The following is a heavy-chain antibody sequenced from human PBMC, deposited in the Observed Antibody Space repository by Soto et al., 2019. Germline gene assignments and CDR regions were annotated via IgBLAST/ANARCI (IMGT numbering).Heavy chain of an antibody. J-gene: IGHJ5*02. D-gene: IGHD2-15*01. CDR2: ISYSGST. CDR3: ARDLKEYCSDGKCNWFDP. CDR1: GASITTYY. V-gene: IGHV4-59*01. Sequence: SETLSLTCTVSGASITTYYWSWIRQPPGKGLKWIGYISYSGSTDYNPSLKSRVTISFDASKNQFSLQVRSATAADAAVYYCARDLKEYCSDGKCNWFDPWGQGTLVTVSS.